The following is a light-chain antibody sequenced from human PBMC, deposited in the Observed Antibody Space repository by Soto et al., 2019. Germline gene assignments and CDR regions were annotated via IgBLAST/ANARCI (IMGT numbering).Light chain of an antibody. CDR3: QQSNNCPRYT. V-gene: IGKV3-15*01. CDR1: HSVSGS. Sequence: EIGLPQSPGTLSVSPGERATLSCRATHSVSGSFAWYQQKPGRPPRLLIHSASTRATGIPARFCGAASGTDFTIPISSLQSEDFAVYYCQQSNNCPRYTVGQGTRLEIK. CDR2: SAS. J-gene: IGKJ2*01.